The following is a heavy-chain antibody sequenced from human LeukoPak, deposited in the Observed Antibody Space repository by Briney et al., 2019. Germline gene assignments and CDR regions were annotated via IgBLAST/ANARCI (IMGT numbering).Heavy chain of an antibody. CDR2: INHSGST. CDR3: ARISALLWPPGRGFDI. V-gene: IGHV4-34*01. Sequence: SETLSLTCAAFGGSFSGYSWSWIRQPPGKGLEWIGEINHSGSTNYNPSLKSRVTISADTSKNQFSLKLSSVTAADTAVYYCARISALLWPPGRGFDIWGQGTMVTVSS. CDR1: GGSFSGYS. J-gene: IGHJ3*02. D-gene: IGHD3-10*01.